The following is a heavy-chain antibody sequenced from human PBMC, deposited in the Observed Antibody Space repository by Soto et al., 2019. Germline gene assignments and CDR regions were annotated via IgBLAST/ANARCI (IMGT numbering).Heavy chain of an antibody. CDR2: ISYDGSNE. CDR3: AKEAGRGYSYDAGDY. D-gene: IGHD5-18*01. CDR1: GFTFSTYG. J-gene: IGHJ4*02. Sequence: GGSLRLSCAASGFTFSTYGMHWVRQAPGKGLEWVALISYDGSNEYYADSVKGRFTISRDNSKNTVYLQMNSLRVEDTAVYYCAKEAGRGYSYDAGDYWGQGTLVTVSS. V-gene: IGHV3-30*18.